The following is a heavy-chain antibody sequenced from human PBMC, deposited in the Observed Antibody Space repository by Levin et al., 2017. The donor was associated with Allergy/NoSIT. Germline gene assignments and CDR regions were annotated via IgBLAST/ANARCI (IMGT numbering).Heavy chain of an antibody. Sequence: SETLFLTCTVSGGSISSSISYWGWIRQAPGKGLDWIGSIYNSGSTYYNPSLKSRVTTSVDTSKNQFSLKLSSVTAADTAVYYCARQCYDILTGYYNFDYWGQGTLVTVSS. CDR2: IYNSGST. CDR1: GGSISSSISY. CDR3: ARQCYDILTGYYNFDY. J-gene: IGHJ4*02. D-gene: IGHD3-9*01. V-gene: IGHV4-39*01.